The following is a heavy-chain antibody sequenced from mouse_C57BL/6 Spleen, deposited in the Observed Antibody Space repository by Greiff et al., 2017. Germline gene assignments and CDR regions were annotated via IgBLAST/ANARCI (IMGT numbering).Heavy chain of an antibody. J-gene: IGHJ4*01. Sequence: QVQLQQSGAELMKPGASVKLSCKATGYTFTGYWIEWVKQRPGHGLEWIGEILPGSGSTNYNEKFRGKATFTADTSSNTAYMQLSSLTTEDSAIYYCARCPSYCNYLYYAMDYWGQGTSVTVSS. CDR2: ILPGSGST. CDR1: GYTFTGYW. D-gene: IGHD2-1*01. V-gene: IGHV1-9*01. CDR3: ARCPSYCNYLYYAMDY.